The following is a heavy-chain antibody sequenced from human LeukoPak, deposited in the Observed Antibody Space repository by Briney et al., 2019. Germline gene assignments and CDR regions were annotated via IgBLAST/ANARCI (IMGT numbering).Heavy chain of an antibody. CDR2: IWYHGNEI. Sequence: PGGSLRLSCAASGFTFSNFGMHWVRKAPGRGLEWVAVIWYHGNEIHYVDSVKGRFTISRDNFRNTLYLQMNSLRAEDSAVYYWVRGSGGNGYGYGGENWGQGTLVIVSS. CDR1: GFTFSNFG. V-gene: IGHV3-33*01. CDR3: VRGSGGNGYGYGGEN. J-gene: IGHJ4*02. D-gene: IGHD5-12*01.